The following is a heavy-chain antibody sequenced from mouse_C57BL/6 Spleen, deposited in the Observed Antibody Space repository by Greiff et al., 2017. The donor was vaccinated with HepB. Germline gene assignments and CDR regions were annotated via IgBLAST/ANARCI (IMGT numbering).Heavy chain of an antibody. CDR2: ISSGSSTI. Sequence: EVQLVESGGGLVKPGGSLKLSCAASGFTFSDYGMHWVRQAPEKGLEWVAYISSGSSTIYYADTVKGRFTISRDNAKNTLFLQMTSLRSEDTAMYYCARMATVARYFDVWGTGTTVTVSS. J-gene: IGHJ1*03. D-gene: IGHD1-1*01. CDR3: ARMATVARYFDV. CDR1: GFTFSDYG. V-gene: IGHV5-17*01.